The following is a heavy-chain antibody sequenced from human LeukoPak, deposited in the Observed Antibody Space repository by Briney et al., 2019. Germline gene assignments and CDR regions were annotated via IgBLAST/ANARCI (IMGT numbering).Heavy chain of an antibody. CDR1: GFTFSSYS. J-gene: IGHJ4*02. CDR3: ARGYDISDY. D-gene: IGHD3-9*01. CDR2: ISDDSKYI. V-gene: IGHV3-21*01. Sequence: PGGSLRLSCAASGFTFSSYSMNWVRQAPGKGLEWVSSISDDSKYIYYADSVKGRFSISRDNAKRSLYLQMNSLRAEDTAMYYCARGYDISDYWGQGTVVTVSS.